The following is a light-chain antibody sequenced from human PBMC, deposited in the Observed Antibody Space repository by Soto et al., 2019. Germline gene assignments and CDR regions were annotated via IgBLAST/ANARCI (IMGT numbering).Light chain of an antibody. J-gene: IGKJ5*01. V-gene: IGKV1-9*01. CDR1: QAISSD. Sequence: DIQLTQSPSFLSASVGDRVTITCRASQAISSDFAWYQQKPGKAPKVLIYAAAALQSGVPSRFSGSGSGTEFSLTISSLQPEDLATYYCQQLTSYPITFGQGTRLEVK. CDR2: AAA. CDR3: QQLTSYPIT.